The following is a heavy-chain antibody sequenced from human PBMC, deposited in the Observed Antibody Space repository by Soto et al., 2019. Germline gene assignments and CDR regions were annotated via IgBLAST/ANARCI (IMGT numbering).Heavy chain of an antibody. Sequence: PGESLKISCKASGYSFTTYWIGWVRQMPGKGLEWMGIIYPGDSDTRFSPSFQGQVTISVDKSIHTAYLQWSSLKASDSAMYYCARQEYQFDSYSFGYRGQGTLVTVS. V-gene: IGHV5-51*01. J-gene: IGHJ1*01. D-gene: IGHD2-21*01. CDR2: IYPGDSDT. CDR3: ARQEYQFDSYSFGY. CDR1: GYSFTTYW.